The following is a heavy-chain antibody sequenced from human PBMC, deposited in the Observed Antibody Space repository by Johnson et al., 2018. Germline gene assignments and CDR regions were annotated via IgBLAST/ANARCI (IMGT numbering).Heavy chain of an antibody. CDR2: ISYEGSNK. Sequence: VQLVQSGGGVVEPGRSQRLWCAASRFTFSSYAMHWVRPAPGKGLEWVAVISYEGSNKYYADSVKGRFTISRDNSKNTRYLQMGSLRAEDMAVSYCAGTLGWGDAFDVWGQGTMVTVSS. CDR1: RFTFSSYA. CDR3: AGTLGWGDAFDV. V-gene: IGHV3-30-3*02. D-gene: IGHD1-26*01. J-gene: IGHJ3*01.